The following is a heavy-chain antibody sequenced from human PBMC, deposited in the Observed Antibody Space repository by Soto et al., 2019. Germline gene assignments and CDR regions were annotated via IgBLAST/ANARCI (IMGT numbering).Heavy chain of an antibody. V-gene: IGHV4-59*13. J-gene: IGHJ6*03. CDR2: IYYSGST. D-gene: IGHD1-20*01. CDR1: GGSISNYY. Sequence: PSETLSLTCTVSGGSISNYYLSWIRQPPGKGLEWIGYIYYSGSTDYNPSLKRRVTISVDRSKTQFSLKLSSVTAADTAVYYCARSMTGTTYYYYYMDVWGTGTTVTVSS. CDR3: ARSMTGTTYYYYYMDV.